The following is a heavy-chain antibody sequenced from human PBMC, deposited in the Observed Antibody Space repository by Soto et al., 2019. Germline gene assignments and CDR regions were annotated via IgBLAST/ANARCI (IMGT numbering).Heavy chain of an antibody. Sequence: PSETLSLTCTVSGGSISSSSYYWGWIRQPPGKGLEWIGSIYYSGSTYYNPSLKSRVTISVDTSKNQFSLKLSSVTAADTAVYYCARPHPSGSYYYYYGMDVWGQGTTVTVSS. D-gene: IGHD1-26*01. J-gene: IGHJ6*02. CDR1: GGSISSSSYY. CDR3: ARPHPSGSYYYYYGMDV. V-gene: IGHV4-39*01. CDR2: IYYSGST.